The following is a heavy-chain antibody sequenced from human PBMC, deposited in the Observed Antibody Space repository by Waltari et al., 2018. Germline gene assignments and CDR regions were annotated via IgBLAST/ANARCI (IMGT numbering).Heavy chain of an antibody. CDR2: IIPIVGTA. J-gene: IGHJ3*02. D-gene: IGHD2-2*02. V-gene: IGHV1-69*04. CDR1: GGTFSSYA. Sequence: QVQLVQSGAEVKKPGSSVKVSCKASGGTFSSYAISWVRQAPGQGLEWMGRIIPIVGTANDGQKFKGRVTITADKSTSTAYMELSSLRSEDTAVYYCARVIGYCSSTSCYTGAFDIWGQGTMVTVSS. CDR3: ARVIGYCSSTSCYTGAFDI.